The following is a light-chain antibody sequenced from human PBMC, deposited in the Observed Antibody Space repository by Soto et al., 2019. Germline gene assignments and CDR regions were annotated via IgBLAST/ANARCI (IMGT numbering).Light chain of an antibody. J-gene: IGLJ3*02. Sequence: QSALTQPASVSGSPGHSITISCTGTSSDVGGFDYASWFQHNPGKAPKLIIFDVTNRPSGISHRFSGSKSGNTASLTISGLLTEDEADYYCTSYSDGATLLVFGGGTKVTVL. CDR2: DVT. CDR3: TSYSDGATLLV. V-gene: IGLV2-14*03. CDR1: SSDVGGFDY.